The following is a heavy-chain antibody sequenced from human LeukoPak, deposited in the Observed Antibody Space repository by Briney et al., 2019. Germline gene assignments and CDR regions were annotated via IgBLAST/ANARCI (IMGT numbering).Heavy chain of an antibody. J-gene: IGHJ3*02. Sequence: GESLKISCKGSGYSFTSYWIGWVRQMPGKGLEWMGIIYPGDSDTRYSPSFQGQVTISADKSISTAYLQWSSLKASDTAMYYCARLRDSSGYYFGLGAFDIWGQGTMVTVSS. CDR1: GYSFTSYW. D-gene: IGHD3-22*01. V-gene: IGHV5-51*01. CDR3: ARLRDSSGYYFGLGAFDI. CDR2: IYPGDSDT.